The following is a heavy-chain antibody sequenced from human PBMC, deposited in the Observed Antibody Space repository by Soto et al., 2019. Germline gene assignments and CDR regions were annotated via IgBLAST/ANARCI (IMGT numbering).Heavy chain of an antibody. J-gene: IGHJ3*02. Sequence: GGSLRLSCAASGFTFSSYSMNWVRQAPGKGLEWVSYISSSSSTIYYADSVKGRFTISRDNAKNSLYLQMNSLRAEDTAVYYCARRDVGAFDIWGQGTMVTVSS. V-gene: IGHV3-48*04. CDR3: ARRDVGAFDI. CDR1: GFTFSSYS. CDR2: ISSSSSTI.